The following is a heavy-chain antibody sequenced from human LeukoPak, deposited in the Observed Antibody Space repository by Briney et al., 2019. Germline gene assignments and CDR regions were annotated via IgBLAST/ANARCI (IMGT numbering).Heavy chain of an antibody. J-gene: IGHJ4*02. V-gene: IGHV4-34*01. Sequence: PSETLSLTCAVYGGPFSGYYWSWIRQPPGKGLEWIGEINHSGSTNYNPSLKSRVTISVDTSKNQFSLKLSSVTAADTAVYYCASGAGSLGYWGQGTLVTVSS. CDR3: ASGAGSLGY. D-gene: IGHD3-16*01. CDR1: GGPFSGYY. CDR2: INHSGST.